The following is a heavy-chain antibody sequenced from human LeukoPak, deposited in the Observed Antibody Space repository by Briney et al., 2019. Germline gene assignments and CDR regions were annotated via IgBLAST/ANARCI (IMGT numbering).Heavy chain of an antibody. D-gene: IGHD2-15*01. J-gene: IGHJ4*02. Sequence: PSETLSLTCTVSGGSVSSGSYYWSWIRQPPGKGLDWIGYLHYSGSTSYNPSLKSRVTISVDTSKNQFSLKLSSVTAADTAVYYCARYEAGGSALDSWGQGTLVTVSS. CDR1: GGSVSSGSYY. CDR2: LHYSGST. CDR3: ARYEAGGSALDS. V-gene: IGHV4-61*01.